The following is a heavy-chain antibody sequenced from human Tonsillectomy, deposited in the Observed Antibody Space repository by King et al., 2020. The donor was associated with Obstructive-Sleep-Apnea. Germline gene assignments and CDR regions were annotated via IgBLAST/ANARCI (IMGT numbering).Heavy chain of an antibody. CDR1: GFSLSSARVG. Sequence: VTLKESGPVLVKPTDTLTLTCTVSGFSLSSARVGVSWIRQPPGTALEWLAQIFSDDEKSYSTFLKTRLTISKDTSKSQVGPTMTNMDPVDTATYYCARLPHMLLWYHDYWGQGTLVTVSS. CDR3: ARLPHMLLWYHDY. D-gene: IGHD3-10*01. V-gene: IGHV2-26*01. CDR2: IFSDDEK. J-gene: IGHJ4*02.